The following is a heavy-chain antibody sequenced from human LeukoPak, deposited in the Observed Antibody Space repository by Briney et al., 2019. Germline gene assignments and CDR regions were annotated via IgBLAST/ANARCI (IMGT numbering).Heavy chain of an antibody. CDR3: ARGPGIAVAGTGNFDY. CDR2: INHSGST. D-gene: IGHD6-19*01. CDR1: GGSISSYY. Sequence: SETLSLTCTVSGGSISSYYWSWIRQPPGKGLEWIGEINHSGSTKYNPSLKSRVTISVDTSKNQFSLKLSSVTAADTAVYYCARGPGIAVAGTGNFDYWGQGTLVTVSS. V-gene: IGHV4-34*01. J-gene: IGHJ4*02.